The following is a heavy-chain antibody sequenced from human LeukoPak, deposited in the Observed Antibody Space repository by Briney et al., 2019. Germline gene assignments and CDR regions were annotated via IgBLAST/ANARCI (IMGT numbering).Heavy chain of an antibody. CDR1: GGSISSYY. CDR3: ARSGSGWFNWFDP. V-gene: IGHV4-59*01. Sequence: SETLSLTCTVSGGSISSYYWSWIRQPPGKGLEWIGYIYYSGSTNYNPSLKSRVTISVDTSKNQFSLKLSSVTAADMAVYYCARSGSGWFNWFDPWGQGTLVTVSS. J-gene: IGHJ5*02. D-gene: IGHD6-19*01. CDR2: IYYSGST.